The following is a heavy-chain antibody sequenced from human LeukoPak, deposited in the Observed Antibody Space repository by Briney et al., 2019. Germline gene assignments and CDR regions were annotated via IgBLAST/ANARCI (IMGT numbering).Heavy chain of an antibody. CDR2: ISGSSSTI. J-gene: IGHJ6*02. Sequence: PGGSLRLSCAASGFTFSSYSMNWVRQAPGKGLEWVSYISGSSSTIYYADSVKGRFTISRDNAKNSLYLQTNSLRAEDTAVYYCAGEGSDYDFWSGYHYYYYGMDVWGQGTTVTVSS. V-gene: IGHV3-48*01. CDR3: AGEGSDYDFWSGYHYYYYGMDV. CDR1: GFTFSSYS. D-gene: IGHD3-3*01.